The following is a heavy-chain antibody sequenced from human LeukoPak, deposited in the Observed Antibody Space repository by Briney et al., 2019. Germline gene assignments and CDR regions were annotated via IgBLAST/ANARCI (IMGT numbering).Heavy chain of an antibody. D-gene: IGHD3-3*01. J-gene: IGHJ4*02. V-gene: IGHV3-48*02. CDR1: GFTFSRYT. CDR2: ISGRSNTI. CDR3: ASGGSVFGVVILYYFDN. Sequence: GGSLRLSCEASGFTFSRYTLNWVRQAPGKGLEWVSYISGRSNTIYYADSVKGRFTISRDNTKNSLYLQMNSLRDEDTAVYYCASGGSVFGVVILYYFDNWGQGTLVTVSS.